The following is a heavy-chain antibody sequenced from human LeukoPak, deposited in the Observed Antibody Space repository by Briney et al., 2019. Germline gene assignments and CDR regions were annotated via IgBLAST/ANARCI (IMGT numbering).Heavy chain of an antibody. V-gene: IGHV3-21*01. CDR3: ARARSVRGAYYFDY. CDR1: GFTFSSYS. Sequence: GGSLRLSCAASGFTFSSYSMNWVRQAPGKGLEWVSSISSSSSYIYYADSVKGRFTISRDNAKNSLYLQMNSLRAEDTAVYYCARARSVRGAYYFDYWGQGTLVTVSS. D-gene: IGHD4-17*01. J-gene: IGHJ4*02. CDR2: ISSSSSYI.